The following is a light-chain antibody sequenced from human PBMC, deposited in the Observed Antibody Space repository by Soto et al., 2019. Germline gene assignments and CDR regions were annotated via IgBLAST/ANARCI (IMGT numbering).Light chain of an antibody. V-gene: IGKV3-20*01. CDR2: DAT. Sequence: IVLPQSPGTWRLSPGQCVSLSCRASKISIRKYFAWYQQRFHQPPRLINGDATRRATGIPESFSGSASGTVFTTTIRRLDPEDFAVYYCQHFGSAPLTFGGGTKVDIK. J-gene: IGKJ4*01. CDR3: QHFGSAPLT. CDR1: KISIRKY.